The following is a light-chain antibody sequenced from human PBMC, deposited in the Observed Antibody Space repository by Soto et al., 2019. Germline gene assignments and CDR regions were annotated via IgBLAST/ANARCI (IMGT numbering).Light chain of an antibody. CDR1: QSVSSSY. CDR2: GAS. Sequence: EIVLTQSPCTLSLSPGERATLSCRASQSVSSSYLAWYQQKPGQAPRLLIYGASSRATGIPDRFSGSGSGTDFTLSISRLEPEDFAVYYCQQYGSSPLITFGQGTRLEMK. V-gene: IGKV3-20*01. CDR3: QQYGSSPLIT. J-gene: IGKJ5*01.